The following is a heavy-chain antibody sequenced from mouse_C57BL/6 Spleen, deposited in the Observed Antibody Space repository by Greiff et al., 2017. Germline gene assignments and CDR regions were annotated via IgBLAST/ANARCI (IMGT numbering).Heavy chain of an antibody. D-gene: IGHD1-1*01. CDR2: IWTGGGT. CDR3: ARRGYYYDSSYGWYFDV. J-gene: IGHJ1*03. CDR1: GFSLTSYA. Sequence: QVQLKESGPGLVAPSQSLSITCTVSGFSLTSYAISWVRQPPGKGLEWLGVIWTGGGTNYNSALKSRLSISKDNSKSQVFLKMNSLQTDDTARYYCARRGYYYDSSYGWYFDVWGTGTTVTVSS. V-gene: IGHV2-9-1*01.